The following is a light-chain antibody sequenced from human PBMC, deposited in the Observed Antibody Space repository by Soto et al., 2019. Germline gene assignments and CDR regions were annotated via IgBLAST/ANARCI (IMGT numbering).Light chain of an antibody. CDR1: ASDIGRYNY. CDR3: SSYTSNSTLV. CDR2: EVT. V-gene: IGLV2-8*01. Sequence: QSALTQPPSASGSPGQSVTISCIGTASDIGRYNYVSWYQHHPGKAPKLIIYEVTKRPSGVPDRFSGSKSGNTASLTVSGLQADDEADYFCSSYTSNSTLVFGGGTKLTVL. J-gene: IGLJ3*02.